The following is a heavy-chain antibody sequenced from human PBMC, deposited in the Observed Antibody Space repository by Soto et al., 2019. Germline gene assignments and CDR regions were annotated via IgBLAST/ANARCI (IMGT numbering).Heavy chain of an antibody. V-gene: IGHV3-74*01. Sequence: EVHLVESGGGLVQPGGSLRLSCAASGFTFRYYWLHWVRRVPGRGPVWVSGINNDGSDTFYADFVEGRFTISRDNAKNTVYLHMDSLRAEDTAVYYCGSLFEFWGQGTLVTVPS. J-gene: IGHJ4*02. CDR1: GFTFRYYW. CDR2: INNDGSDT. CDR3: GSLFEF.